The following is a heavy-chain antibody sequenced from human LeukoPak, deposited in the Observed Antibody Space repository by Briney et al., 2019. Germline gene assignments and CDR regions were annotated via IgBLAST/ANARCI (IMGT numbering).Heavy chain of an antibody. CDR2: IYPGDSDT. D-gene: IGHD6-13*01. J-gene: IGHJ6*02. V-gene: IGHV5-51*01. CDR3: ALLKQQSDGMDV. Sequence: GSLKISCKGSGYSFTSYWIGWVRQIPGKGLEWVVIIYPGDSDTRYSPSFQGQVTISADKSISTAYLQWSSLKASDTAMYYCALLKQQSDGMDVWGQGTTVTVSS. CDR1: GYSFTSYW.